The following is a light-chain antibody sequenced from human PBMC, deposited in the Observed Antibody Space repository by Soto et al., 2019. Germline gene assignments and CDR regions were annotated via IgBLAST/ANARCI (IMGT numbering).Light chain of an antibody. CDR2: GNS. V-gene: IGLV1-40*01. Sequence: QSVLTQPPSVSGAPGQRVTISCTGSSSNIGAGYDVHWYQQLPGTAPKLLIYGNSNRPSGVPDRFSGSKSGTSASLDITGPQADDEADYYCQSYDNSLSGFYVFGTGTKVTVL. CDR3: QSYDNSLSGFYV. CDR1: SSNIGAGYD. J-gene: IGLJ1*01.